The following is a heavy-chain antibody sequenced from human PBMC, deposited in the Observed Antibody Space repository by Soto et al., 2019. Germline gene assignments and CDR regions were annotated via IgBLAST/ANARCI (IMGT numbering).Heavy chain of an antibody. CDR2: IYWDADE. CDR1: GFSLTTDGVG. Sequence: QITLKESGPTLVKPTQTLTLTCSFSGFSLTTDGVGVGWVRQPPGEALEWLALIYWDADERYSPSLKTRLTITKDPSKTQVVLIMTNMAPVDTATYYCAHSRNLITEDAQVGDFDYWGQGTLVTVSS. CDR3: AHSRNLITEDAQVGDFDY. D-gene: IGHD3-10*01. V-gene: IGHV2-5*02. J-gene: IGHJ4*02.